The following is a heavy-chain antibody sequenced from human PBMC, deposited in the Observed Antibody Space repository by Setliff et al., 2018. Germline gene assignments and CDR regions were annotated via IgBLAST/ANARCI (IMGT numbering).Heavy chain of an antibody. CDR3: ARGYAARVGTWSLDL. J-gene: IGHJ5*02. CDR1: GGSISTTNYF. V-gene: IGHV4-39*07. CDR2: LYYTGAT. D-gene: IGHD6-6*01. Sequence: PSETLSLTCTVSGGSISTTNYFWGWIRQPPGGGLEWIGILYYTGATYYNPSLKSRVTISVDTPNNQFSLKLSSVTAADTAVFYCARGYAARVGTWSLDLWGQGTQVTVSS.